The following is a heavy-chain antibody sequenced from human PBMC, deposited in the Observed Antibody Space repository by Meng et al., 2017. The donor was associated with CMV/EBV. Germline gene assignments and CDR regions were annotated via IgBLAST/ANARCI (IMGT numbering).Heavy chain of an antibody. CDR2: IYYSGST. CDR3: ASIVGAQDY. CDR1: GGSISSSSYY. J-gene: IGHJ4*02. Sequence: QLQSQWSGPGLVQPSETLALTCPVSGGSISSSSYYWGWIRQPPGKGLEWIGSIYYSGSTYYNPSLKSRVTISVDTSKNQFSLKLSSVTAADTAVYYCASIVGAQDYWGQGTLVTVSS. V-gene: IGHV4-39*07. D-gene: IGHD1-26*01.